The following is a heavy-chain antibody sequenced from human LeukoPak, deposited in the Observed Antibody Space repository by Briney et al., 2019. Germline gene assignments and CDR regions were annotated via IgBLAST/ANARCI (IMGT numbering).Heavy chain of an antibody. J-gene: IGHJ3*02. CDR3: ARVKESSGYYAFDI. CDR2: ISAYNGNT. D-gene: IGHD3-22*01. CDR1: GYTFTSYG. Sequence: GASVKVSCKASGYTFTSYGISWVRQAPGQGLEWMGWISAYNGNTNYAQKLQGRVIMTTDTSTSTAYMELRSLRSDDTAVYYCARVKESSGYYAFDIWGQGTMVTVSS. V-gene: IGHV1-18*01.